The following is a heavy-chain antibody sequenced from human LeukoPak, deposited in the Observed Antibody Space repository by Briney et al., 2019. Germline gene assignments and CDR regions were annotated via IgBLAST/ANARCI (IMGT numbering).Heavy chain of an antibody. V-gene: IGHV5-10-1*01. D-gene: IGHD6-19*01. Sequence: GESLSTSCKGSGYSFTSYWISWVRRMPGKGLEWMGRIDPSDSYTNYSPSFQGHVTISADKSISTAYLQWSSLKASDTAMYYCARLQAGISTFVIWGQGTRVTVSS. J-gene: IGHJ3*02. CDR1: GYSFTSYW. CDR2: IDPSDSYT. CDR3: ARLQAGISTFVI.